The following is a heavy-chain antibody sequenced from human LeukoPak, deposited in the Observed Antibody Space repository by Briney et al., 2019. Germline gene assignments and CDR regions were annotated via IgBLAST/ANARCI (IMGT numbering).Heavy chain of an antibody. J-gene: IGHJ4*02. CDR1: GFTFSDYS. V-gene: IGHV3-21*01. CDR2: ISSSSSYI. Sequence: PGGSLRLSCAASGFTFSDYSMNWVRQAPGKGLEWVSSISSSSSYIYYADSVKGRFTISRDNAKNSLYLQMNSLRAEDTAVYYCARDQDYSNYVLFDYWGKGTLVTVSS. D-gene: IGHD4-11*01. CDR3: ARDQDYSNYVLFDY.